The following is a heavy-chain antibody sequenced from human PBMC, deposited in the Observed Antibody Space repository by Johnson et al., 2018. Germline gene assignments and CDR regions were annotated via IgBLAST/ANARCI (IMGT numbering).Heavy chain of an antibody. CDR3: ARATGFGLYYMDV. CDR1: GGSISSYY. D-gene: IGHD1-14*01. Sequence: QVQLQESGPGLVKPSETLSLTCTVSGGSISSYYWSWIRQPPGKGLEWIGYIYYSGSTNYNPSLKSRVTISVDTSKNQFSLKLSSVTAADTAVYYCARATGFGLYYMDVWGKGTTVTVSS. V-gene: IGHV4-59*01. CDR2: IYYSGST. J-gene: IGHJ6*03.